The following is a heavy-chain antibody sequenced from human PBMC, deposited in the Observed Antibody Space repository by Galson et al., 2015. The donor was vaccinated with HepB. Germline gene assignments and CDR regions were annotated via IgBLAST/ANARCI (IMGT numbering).Heavy chain of an antibody. J-gene: IGHJ4*02. Sequence: SVKVSCKASGGTFSSYAISWVRQAPGQGLEWMGGIIPILGIANYAQKFQGRVTITADKSTSTAYMELSSLRSEDTAVYYCARDRVYSSGWYSGIDYWGQGTLVTVSS. CDR1: GGTFSSYA. CDR3: ARDRVYSSGWYSGIDY. V-gene: IGHV1-69*10. D-gene: IGHD6-19*01. CDR2: IIPILGIA.